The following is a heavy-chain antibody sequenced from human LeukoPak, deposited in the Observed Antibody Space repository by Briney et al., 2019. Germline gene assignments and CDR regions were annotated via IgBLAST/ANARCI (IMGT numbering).Heavy chain of an antibody. V-gene: IGHV3-23*01. Sequence: PGGSLRLSCAASGLTFSTYAMSWVRQAPGKGLEWVSTISGNGGTTYYADSVKGRFTISRDNFKNTLYLQMNSLRVEDTAVYYCAKPPPDSSSWLSDYWGQGTLVTVSS. CDR3: AKPPPDSSSWLSDY. J-gene: IGHJ4*02. D-gene: IGHD6-13*01. CDR2: ISGNGGTT. CDR1: GLTFSTYA.